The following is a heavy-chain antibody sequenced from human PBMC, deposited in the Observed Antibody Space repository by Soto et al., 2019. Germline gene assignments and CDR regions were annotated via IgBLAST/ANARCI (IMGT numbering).Heavy chain of an antibody. CDR3: AKGVSQYTPLALFDY. CDR2: ISGSDGRT. Sequence: GGSLRLSCAASGFTFSSYAMSWVRQAPGKGLEWVSTISGSDGRTYSTDSVKGRLTISRENSRNTAYLQMNSLRVEDTAVYYCAKGVSQYTPLALFDYWGRGTLVTVSS. D-gene: IGHD5-18*01. V-gene: IGHV3-23*01. J-gene: IGHJ4*02. CDR1: GFTFSSYA.